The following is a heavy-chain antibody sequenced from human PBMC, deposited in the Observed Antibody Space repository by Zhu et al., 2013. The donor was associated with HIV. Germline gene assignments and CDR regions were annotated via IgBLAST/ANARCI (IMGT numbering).Heavy chain of an antibody. Sequence: QVQMVQSGTEVKKPGASVKVSCKASGYTFTSYDINWVRQATGQGLEWMGWMNPNSGNTGNAQKFQGRVTMTRNNSITTAYMELSSLSYEDTAIYYCARRAGTSGTTLEFWGQGTLVTVSS. CDR3: ARRAGTSGTTLEF. D-gene: IGHD1-7*01. V-gene: IGHV1-8*01. CDR1: GYTFTSYD. CDR2: MNPNSGNT. J-gene: IGHJ4*02.